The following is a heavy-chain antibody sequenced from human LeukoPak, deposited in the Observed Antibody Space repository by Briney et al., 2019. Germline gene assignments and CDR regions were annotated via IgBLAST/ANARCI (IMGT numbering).Heavy chain of an antibody. Sequence: ASVKVSCKASGYTFTSYGISWVRQAPGQGLEWMGWISAYNGNTNYAQKLQGRVTMTTDTSTSTANMELRSLRSDDMAVYYCARDRVTLRFLEWSVSAGNDYWGQGTLVTVSS. V-gene: IGHV1-18*03. J-gene: IGHJ4*02. CDR3: ARDRVTLRFLEWSVSAGNDY. CDR2: ISAYNGNT. D-gene: IGHD3-3*01. CDR1: GYTFTSYG.